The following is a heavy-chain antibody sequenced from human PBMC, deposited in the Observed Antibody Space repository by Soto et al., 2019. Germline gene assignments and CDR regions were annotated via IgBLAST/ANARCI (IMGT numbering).Heavy chain of an antibody. D-gene: IGHD3-16*01. CDR3: ARGNPFNYAGFDV. CDR1: GYTXIDFD. J-gene: IGHJ6*02. Sequence: SXKVSFKATGYTXIDFDIHLLRQASGQGPEWIGWMNAKSGDTFFAQRFQGKFNITWDTSLSTAYMEVFSLTSDDTDMYYCARGNPFNYAGFDVWGQGTTGTVSS. CDR2: MNAKSGDT. V-gene: IGHV1-8*01.